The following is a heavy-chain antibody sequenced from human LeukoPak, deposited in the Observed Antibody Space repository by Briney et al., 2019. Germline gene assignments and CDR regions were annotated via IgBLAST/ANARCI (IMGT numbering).Heavy chain of an antibody. Sequence: SETLSLTCTVSGGSISSYYWSWIRQPAGKGLEWIGRIYTSGSTNYNPSLKSRVTMSVDTSKNQFSLKLSSVTAADTAVYYCARITVVPAVDYYYYMDVWGKGTTVTVSS. CDR3: ARITVVPAVDYYYYMDV. CDR1: GGSISSYY. CDR2: IYTSGST. D-gene: IGHD2-2*01. J-gene: IGHJ6*03. V-gene: IGHV4-4*07.